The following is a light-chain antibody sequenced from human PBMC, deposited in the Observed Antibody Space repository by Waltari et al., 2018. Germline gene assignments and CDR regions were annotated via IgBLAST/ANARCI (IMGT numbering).Light chain of an antibody. Sequence: QLVLTQPPSASASLGASVRLTCTLSGGASIDDVLWHSLQPEKGPRCLLRVKSDGSHIRGEGIPDRFSGSRSGAARYLTISGLHSEDEAEYYCQTWGSAIPYVFGSGTKVTVL. CDR3: QTWGSAIPYV. CDR2: VKSDGSH. CDR1: GGASIDD. J-gene: IGLJ1*01. V-gene: IGLV4-69*02.